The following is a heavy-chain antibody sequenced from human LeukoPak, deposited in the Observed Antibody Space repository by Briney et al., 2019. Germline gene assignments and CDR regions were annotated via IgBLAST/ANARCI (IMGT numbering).Heavy chain of an antibody. CDR2: INPNSGGT. Sequence: ASVKVSCKASGYTFTGYYMHWVRQAPGQGLEWMGWINPNSGGTNYAQKFQGRVTMTRDTSISTAYMELSRLRSDDTAVYYCARDESRYGPGDFDYWGQGTLVTVSS. D-gene: IGHD3-10*01. CDR1: GYTFTGYY. V-gene: IGHV1-2*02. CDR3: ARDESRYGPGDFDY. J-gene: IGHJ4*02.